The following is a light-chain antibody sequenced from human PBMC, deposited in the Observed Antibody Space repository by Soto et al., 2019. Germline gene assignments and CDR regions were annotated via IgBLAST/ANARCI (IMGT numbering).Light chain of an antibody. J-gene: IGLJ2*01. CDR3: GTWDSSLSGL. CDR2: ENN. CDR1: SSNIGNNY. Sequence: QSVLTQPTSVSAAPGQKVTISCSGSSSNIGNNYVSWYQQLPGTAPKLLIYENNKRPSGIPDRFSGSKSGTSATLGITGLQTGDEADYYCGTWDSSLSGLFGGGTQLTVL. V-gene: IGLV1-51*02.